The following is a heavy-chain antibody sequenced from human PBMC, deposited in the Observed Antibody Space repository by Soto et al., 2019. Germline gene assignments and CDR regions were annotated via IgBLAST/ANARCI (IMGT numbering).Heavy chain of an antibody. CDR2: LYDVFGS. J-gene: IGHJ4*02. V-gene: IGHV3-53*01. CDR3: ARTDTGGTYFEF. D-gene: IGHD3-16*01. Sequence: DVQLVESGGGLIQPGESLRLSCAAFGLTVSGTKYVAWVRQAPGKGLEWVSALYDVFGSFYADSVKGRFTISRDNFKKTVSLQMESLRAEDSAVYFCARTDTGGTYFEFWGRGTLVTVSS. CDR1: GLTVSGTKY.